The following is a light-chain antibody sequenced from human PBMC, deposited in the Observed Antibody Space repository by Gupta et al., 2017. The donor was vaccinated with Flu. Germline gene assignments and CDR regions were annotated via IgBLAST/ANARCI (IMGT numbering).Light chain of an antibody. Sequence: SITITCTGTNSDVGAYDYVSWYQQHPGKVPKLIIYGVNTRPSGVSSRFFGSKSDNTASLSISRLQADDEANYYCTSYTRSSTWVFGGGTSVTVL. CDR3: TSYTRSSTWV. J-gene: IGLJ3*02. CDR1: NSDVGAYDY. V-gene: IGLV2-14*01. CDR2: GVN.